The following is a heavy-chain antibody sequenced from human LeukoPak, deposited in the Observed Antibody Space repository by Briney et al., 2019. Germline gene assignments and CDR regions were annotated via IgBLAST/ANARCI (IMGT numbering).Heavy chain of an antibody. D-gene: IGHD2-8*02. V-gene: IGHV3-30*18. J-gene: IGHJ6*02. CDR3: AKDQVLDYYYGMDV. CDR1: GLTFNNYA. Sequence: TGGSLRLSCAVSGLTFNNYAMSWVRQAPGKGLEWVAVISYDGSNKYYADSVKGRFTISRDNSKNTLYLQMNSLRAEDTAVYYCAKDQVLDYYYGMDVWGQGTTVTVSS. CDR2: ISYDGSNK.